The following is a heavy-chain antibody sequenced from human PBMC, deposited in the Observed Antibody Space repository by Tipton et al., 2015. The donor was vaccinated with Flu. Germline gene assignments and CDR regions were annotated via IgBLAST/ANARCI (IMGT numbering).Heavy chain of an antibody. CDR1: GGSMTCFY. CDR3: ARVPRGDGFIGFYYGFDV. J-gene: IGHJ6*02. D-gene: IGHD3-16*01. CDR2: VYFNGAT. V-gene: IGHV4-59*01. Sequence: TLSITCTVSGGSMTCFYWSWIRQSQGKGLEWIGYVYFNGATGYKPSLRSRVTISVDTAKNQFSLRLNSVTAADTAVYYCARVPRGDGFIGFYYGFDVWGPGTTVTVSS.